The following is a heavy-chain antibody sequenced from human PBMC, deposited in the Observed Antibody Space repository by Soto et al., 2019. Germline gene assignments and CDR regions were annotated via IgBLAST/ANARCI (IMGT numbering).Heavy chain of an antibody. J-gene: IGHJ5*02. V-gene: IGHV4-31*03. CDR2: IYYSGST. CDR1: GGSISSGGYY. CDR3: ARASEYTWGDDHGDYYGSNWFDP. Sequence: QVQLQESGPGLVKPSQTLSLTCTVSGGSISSGGYYWSWIRQHPGKGLEWIGYIYYSGSTYYNPSLQSRVAITVDTFKNQFSLKPSSVTAADTGVYYCARASEYTWGDDHGDYYGSNWFDPWGQGTLVTVSS. D-gene: IGHD4-17*01.